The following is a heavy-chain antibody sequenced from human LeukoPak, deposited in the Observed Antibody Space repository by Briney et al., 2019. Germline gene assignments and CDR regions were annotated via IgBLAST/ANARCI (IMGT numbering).Heavy chain of an antibody. Sequence: GGSLRLSCAASGFTFSSYWMSWVRQAPGKGLEWVAVISYDGSNKYYADSVKGRFTISRDNSKSTLYVQMNSLRAEDTAVYYCATGGGFYYGHWGQGTLVTVSS. CDR3: ATGGGFYYGH. J-gene: IGHJ4*02. CDR1: GFTFSSYW. D-gene: IGHD3-22*01. V-gene: IGHV3-30-3*01. CDR2: ISYDGSNK.